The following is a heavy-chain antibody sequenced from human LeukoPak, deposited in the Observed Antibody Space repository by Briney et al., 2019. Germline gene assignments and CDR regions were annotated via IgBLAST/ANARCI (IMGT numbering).Heavy chain of an antibody. J-gene: IGHJ4*02. CDR2: IRYDGSDK. Sequence: PGGSLRLSCAASGFTFGSYGMHWVRQAPGKGLEWVGFIRYDGSDKYYADSVKGRFTISRDNPKNTLYLQVNSLRAEDTAVYYCAKDSWEVGATSEIDYWGQGTLVTVSS. CDR3: AKDSWEVGATSEIDY. CDR1: GFTFGSYG. V-gene: IGHV3-30*02. D-gene: IGHD1-26*01.